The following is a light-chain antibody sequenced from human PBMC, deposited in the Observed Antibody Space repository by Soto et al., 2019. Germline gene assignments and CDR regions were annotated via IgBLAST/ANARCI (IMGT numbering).Light chain of an antibody. CDR1: GSKIGKND. J-gene: IGLJ2*01. CDR2: DTN. V-gene: IGLV1-51*01. CDR3: GTWDTRLSVVV. Sequence: QSVLTQPPSVSAAPGQKVTISCSGSGSKIGKNDVSWYLQLPGSAPKLLIYDTNKRPSGIPDRFSGFKSGTSATLGSTGLQAGEEADDFCGTWDTRLSVVVFGGGTKLTVL.